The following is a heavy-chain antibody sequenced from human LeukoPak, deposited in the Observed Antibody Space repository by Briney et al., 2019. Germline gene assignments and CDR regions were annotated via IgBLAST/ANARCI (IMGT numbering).Heavy chain of an antibody. CDR2: ISGYNGNT. CDR1: GYTFSSYG. V-gene: IGHV1-18*01. J-gene: IGHJ4*02. D-gene: IGHD5-12*01. Sequence: ASVKVSCKASGYTFSSYGIAWVRQAPGQGLEWMGWISGYNGNTNYAQKLQGRVSMTTDTSTTTAYMELRSPTSDDTALYYCARSSLGTITAGPFDYWGQGTLVTVSS. CDR3: ARSSLGTITAGPFDY.